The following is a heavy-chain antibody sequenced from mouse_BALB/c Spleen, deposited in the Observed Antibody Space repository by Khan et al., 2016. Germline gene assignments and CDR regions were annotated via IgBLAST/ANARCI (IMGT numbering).Heavy chain of an antibody. J-gene: IGHJ3*01. CDR2: ISYDGSN. CDR1: SYSITSGYY. Sequence: EVQLQESGPGLVKPSQSLSLTCSVTSYSITSGYYWNWIRQFPGNKLEWMGYISYDGSNNYNPSSKNRISITRDTSKNQFFLKLNSVTTEDTATYYGARGERLRQAFAYWGQGTLVTVSA. V-gene: IGHV3-6*02. CDR3: ARGERLRQAFAY. D-gene: IGHD2-4*01.